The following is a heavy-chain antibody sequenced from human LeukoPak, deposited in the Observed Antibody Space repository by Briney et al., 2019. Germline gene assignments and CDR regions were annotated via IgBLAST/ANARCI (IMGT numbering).Heavy chain of an antibody. J-gene: IGHJ4*02. V-gene: IGHV3-43*01. CDR3: AEDRGLRYFDWSGLDC. D-gene: IGHD3-9*01. Sequence: YHALDSVKGRFTISRDNSKNSLYLQMNSLRTEDTALYYCAEDRGLRYFDWSGLDCWGQGTLVTVSS.